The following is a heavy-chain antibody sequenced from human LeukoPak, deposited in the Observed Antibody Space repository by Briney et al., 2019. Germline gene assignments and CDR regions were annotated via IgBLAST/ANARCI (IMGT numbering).Heavy chain of an antibody. J-gene: IGHJ1*01. V-gene: IGHV1-2*02. CDR2: INPNKGGT. CDR3: ARDSGDEYFQY. Sequence: ASVKVSCKASGYTFTGYYIYWVRQAPGQGLEWSGWINPNKGGTNYAQKFQGRVTMTRDTSISTAYMELSRLRSDDTAVYYCARDSGDEYFQYWGQGTLVTVSS. D-gene: IGHD3-10*01. CDR1: GYTFTGYY.